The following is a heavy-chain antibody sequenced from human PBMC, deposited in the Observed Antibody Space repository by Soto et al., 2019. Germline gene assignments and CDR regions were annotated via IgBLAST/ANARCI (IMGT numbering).Heavy chain of an antibody. J-gene: IGHJ4*02. CDR1: GFTFSSYA. Sequence: EVQLLESGGGLVQPGGSLRLSCAASGFTFSSYAMSWVRQAPGKGLEWVSAISGSGGSTYYADSVKGRFTISRDNSKNTLYLQMNSLRADDTAVYYCAKGSGSSSWVWGNFDYWGQGTLVTVSS. V-gene: IGHV3-23*01. CDR3: AKGSGSSSWVWGNFDY. D-gene: IGHD6-13*01. CDR2: ISGSGGST.